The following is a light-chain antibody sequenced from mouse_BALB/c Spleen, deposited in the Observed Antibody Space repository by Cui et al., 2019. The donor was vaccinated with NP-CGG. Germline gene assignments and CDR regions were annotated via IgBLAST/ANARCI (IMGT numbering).Light chain of an antibody. CDR3: ALWYSNHWV. CDR1: TGAVTTSNY. Sequence: QAVVTQESALTTSPGETVTLTYRSSTGAVTTSNYANWVQEKPDHLFTGLIGGTNNRVPGVPARFSGSLIGDKAARAITGAQTEDEAIYFCALWYSNHWVFGGGTKLTVL. CDR2: GTN. J-gene: IGLJ1*01. V-gene: IGLV1*01.